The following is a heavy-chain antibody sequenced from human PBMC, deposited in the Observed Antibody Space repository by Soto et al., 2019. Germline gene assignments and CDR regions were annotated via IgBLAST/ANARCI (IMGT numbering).Heavy chain of an antibody. V-gene: IGHV4-31*03. D-gene: IGHD2-8*01. CDR3: ARSAQWDGFDP. CDR1: AGSISTINYY. Sequence: QVQLQESGPGLVRPSQTLSLTCTVSAGSISTINYYWSWILHHPETGLEWIGYISYSGSTFYHSHLKRRVTISLDTSKKQFSLTLTSVTAADTAVYYCARSAQWDGFDPWGQGTMVTVSS. CDR2: ISYSGST. J-gene: IGHJ3*01.